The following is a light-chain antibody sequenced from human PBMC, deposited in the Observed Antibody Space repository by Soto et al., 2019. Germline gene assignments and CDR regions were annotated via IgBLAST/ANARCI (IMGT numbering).Light chain of an antibody. CDR3: QQCKHWPLT. CDR1: QSVSRY. J-gene: IGKJ4*01. CDR2: GAS. Sequence: EIVMTQSPPALSVSPGDRATLSCRASQSVSRYLAWYQQKPGQAPRLLIYGASTRATGVPARFIGSGSETDFTLTISSLQSEDFAVYYCQQCKHWPLTFGGGTKVEIK. V-gene: IGKV3D-15*01.